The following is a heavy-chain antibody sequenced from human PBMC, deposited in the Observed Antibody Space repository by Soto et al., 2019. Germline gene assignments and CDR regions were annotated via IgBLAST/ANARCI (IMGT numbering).Heavy chain of an antibody. V-gene: IGHV1-24*01. CDR2: LDAEDGET. J-gene: IGHJ4*02. CDR1: GYSLSDLS. CDR3: AALPRTIERTPAAIWSFGS. Sequence: ASVKVSCKVSGYSLSDLSIHWVRQAPGKGLEWMGGLDAEDGETIYAQKLQGRGTMTEDTSTDTAYMELSSLTSEDTAMYYCAALPRTIERTPAAIWSFGSWGQGTLVTVSS. D-gene: IGHD2-2*01.